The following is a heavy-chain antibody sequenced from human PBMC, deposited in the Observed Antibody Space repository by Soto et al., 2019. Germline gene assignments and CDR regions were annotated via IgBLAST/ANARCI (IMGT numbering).Heavy chain of an antibody. Sequence: TSETLSLTCAVSGGSISSSNWWSWVRQPPGKGLEWIGEIYHSGSTNYNPSLKSRVTISVDKSKNQFSLKLSSVTAADTAVYYCARDSDGYYYGMDVWGQGTTVTVSS. V-gene: IGHV4-4*02. CDR2: IYHSGST. J-gene: IGHJ6*02. D-gene: IGHD3-10*01. CDR1: GGSISSSNW. CDR3: ARDSDGYYYGMDV.